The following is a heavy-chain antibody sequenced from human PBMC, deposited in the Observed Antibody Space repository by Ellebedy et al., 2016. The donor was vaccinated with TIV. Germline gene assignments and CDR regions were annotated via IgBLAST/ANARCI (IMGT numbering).Heavy chain of an antibody. V-gene: IGHV1-2*06. CDR2: INSNSGGT. J-gene: IGHJ4*02. Sequence: ASVKVSCKASGYSFTAYFIHWVRQAPGQGLEWMGRINSNSGGTNYAQKFLGTVSMTRDTSISTAYMELSSLRSDDTAVYYCARAYYYDSIAYYFDSWGQGTLVTVSS. CDR3: ARAYYYDSIAYYFDS. CDR1: GYSFTAYF. D-gene: IGHD3-22*01.